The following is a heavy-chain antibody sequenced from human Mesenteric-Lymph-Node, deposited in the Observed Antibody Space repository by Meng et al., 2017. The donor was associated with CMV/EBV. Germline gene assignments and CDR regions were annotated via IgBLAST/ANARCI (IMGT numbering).Heavy chain of an antibody. J-gene: IGHJ4*01. CDR3: ARGGYRLDMDYYFDY. Sequence: SVKVSCKASGGTFSSYTISWVRQAPGQGLEWMGRIIPILGIANYAQKFQGRVTITADKSTSTAYMELSSLRSEDTAVYYCARGGYRLDMDYYFDYWGHGTLVTVSS. CDR2: IIPILGIA. CDR1: GGTFSSYT. V-gene: IGHV1-69*02. D-gene: IGHD3/OR15-3a*01.